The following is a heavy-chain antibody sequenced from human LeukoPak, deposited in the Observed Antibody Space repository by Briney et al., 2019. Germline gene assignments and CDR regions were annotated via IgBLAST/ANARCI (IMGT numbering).Heavy chain of an antibody. CDR1: GFTFSTYG. V-gene: IGHV3-30*03. D-gene: IGHD5-12*01. CDR3: ARSDVDMAA. Sequence: PGRSLRLSCAASGFTFSTYGMHWVRQAPGKGLEWVAVTSNDGNNKLYGDSVKGRFTISRDNSKNTLYLQMNSLRAEDTAVYYCARSDVDMAAWGQGTLVTVSS. J-gene: IGHJ5*02. CDR2: TSNDGNNK.